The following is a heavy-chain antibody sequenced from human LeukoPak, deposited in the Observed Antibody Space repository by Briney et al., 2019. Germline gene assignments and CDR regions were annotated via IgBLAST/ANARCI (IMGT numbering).Heavy chain of an antibody. CDR2: ISGSGGST. Sequence: SCKVSGGTFSSYAMSWVRQAPGKGLEWVSAISGSGGSTYYADSVKGRFTISRDNSKNTLYLQMNSLRAEDTAVYYCAKDLVRLVLIYYAFDIWGQRTMVTVSS. D-gene: IGHD2-8*01. CDR3: AKDLVRLVLIYYAFDI. J-gene: IGHJ3*02. CDR1: GGTFSSYA. V-gene: IGHV3-23*01.